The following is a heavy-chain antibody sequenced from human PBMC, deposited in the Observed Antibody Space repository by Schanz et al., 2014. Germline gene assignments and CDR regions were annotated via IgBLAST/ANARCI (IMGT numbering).Heavy chain of an antibody. J-gene: IGHJ4*02. Sequence: DVQLLESGGGLVQPGGSLRLSCAASGFTFNSYAMTWVRQAPGKGLEWVSDISSGSSYANYADSVKGRFTISRDNAKNSLYLQMNSLRAEDTALYYCAIIGVMVAVAGTRADYWGQGTLVTVSS. CDR3: AIIGVMVAVAGTRADY. V-gene: IGHV3-48*04. CDR2: ISSGSSYA. CDR1: GFTFNSYA. D-gene: IGHD6-19*01.